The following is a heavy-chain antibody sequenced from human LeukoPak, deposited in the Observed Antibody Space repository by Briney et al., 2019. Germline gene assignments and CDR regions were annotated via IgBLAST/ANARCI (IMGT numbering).Heavy chain of an antibody. Sequence: SETLSLTRAVYGGSFSGYYWSWIRQPPGKGLEWIGEINHSGSTNYNPSLKSRVTISVDTSKNQFSLKLSSVTAADTAVYYCASSYFSDSSGGVPYDYWGQGTLVTVSS. CDR1: GGSFSGYY. D-gene: IGHD6-19*01. V-gene: IGHV4-34*01. CDR3: ASSYFSDSSGGVPYDY. J-gene: IGHJ4*02. CDR2: INHSGST.